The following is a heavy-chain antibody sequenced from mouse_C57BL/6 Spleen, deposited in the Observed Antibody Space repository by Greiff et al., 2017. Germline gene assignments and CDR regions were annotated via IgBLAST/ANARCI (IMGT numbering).Heavy chain of an antibody. V-gene: IGHV1-4*01. Sequence: QVQLKQSGAELARPGASVKMSCKASGYTFTSYTMHWVKQRPGQGLEWIGYINPSSGYTKYNQKFKDKATLTADKSSSPAYMHLSSLSSEDTAVYYCARYYYCSSHWYFGVWGTGTTVS. CDR3: ARYYYCSSHWYFGV. CDR1: GYTFTSYT. D-gene: IGHD1-1*01. J-gene: IGHJ1*03. CDR2: INPSSGYT.